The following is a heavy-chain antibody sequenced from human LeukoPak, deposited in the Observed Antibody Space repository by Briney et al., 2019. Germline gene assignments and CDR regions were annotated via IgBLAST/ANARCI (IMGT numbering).Heavy chain of an antibody. CDR1: GYTFSDYD. CDR2: INPNSGNA. V-gene: IGHV1-8*01. CDR3: ARALAWGGSSYSYYYMDV. D-gene: IGHD1-26*01. Sequence: ASVKVSCKVSGYTFSDYDINWVRQATGQGLEWMGWINPNSGNAGYAQKFQGRVTMTRNTSISTAYMELSSLRSEDTAVYYCARALAWGGSSYSYYYMDVWDKGTTVTVSS. J-gene: IGHJ6*03.